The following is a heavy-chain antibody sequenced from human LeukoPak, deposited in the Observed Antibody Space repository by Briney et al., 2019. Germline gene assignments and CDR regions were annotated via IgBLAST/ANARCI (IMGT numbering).Heavy chain of an antibody. D-gene: IGHD6-13*01. Sequence: PGGSLRLSCAASGFTLSNAWMTWVRQAPGKGLEWVGRIKSKTDGGTTDYAAPVKGRFTISRDDSKNTLYLQMNSLKTEDTAVYYCTVAITLPGTFDYWGQGTLVTVSS. CDR1: GFTLSNAW. CDR3: TVAITLPGTFDY. J-gene: IGHJ4*02. V-gene: IGHV3-15*01. CDR2: IKSKTDGGTT.